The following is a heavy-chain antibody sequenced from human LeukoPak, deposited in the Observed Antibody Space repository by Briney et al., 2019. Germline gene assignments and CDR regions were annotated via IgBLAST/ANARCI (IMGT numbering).Heavy chain of an antibody. D-gene: IGHD6-19*01. J-gene: IGHJ2*01. CDR3: ARDRHSSGWYKYFDL. Sequence: SQTLSLTCEVSGDSLSSGGYSWSWIRQPPGKGLEWIGYIRYSGSTYYNPSLKSRVTMSVDTSKNQFSLKLSSVTAADTAVYYCARDRHSSGWYKYFDLWGRGTLVTVSS. V-gene: IGHV4-30-4*07. CDR1: GDSLSSGGYS. CDR2: IRYSGST.